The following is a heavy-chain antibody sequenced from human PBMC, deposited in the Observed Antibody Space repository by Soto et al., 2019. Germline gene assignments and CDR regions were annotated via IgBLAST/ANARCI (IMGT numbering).Heavy chain of an antibody. Sequence: QVQLVESGGGVVQPGRSLRLSCAASGFIFSSYGMHWVRQAPGKGLEWVAVISYEGSRTYYADSVKGRFTITRDNSKYTLYLQMNSLRPEDTAVYYCAKEVHCGGGSCSWSEGFDYWGQGTVLTVSS. CDR2: ISYEGSRT. D-gene: IGHD2-15*01. CDR3: AKEVHCGGGSCSWSEGFDY. J-gene: IGHJ4*02. CDR1: GFIFSSYG. V-gene: IGHV3-30*18.